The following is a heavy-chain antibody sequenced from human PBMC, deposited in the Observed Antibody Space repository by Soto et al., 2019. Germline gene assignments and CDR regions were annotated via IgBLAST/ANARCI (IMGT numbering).Heavy chain of an antibody. Sequence: GGSLRLSCAASGFTFSDYYMSWIRQAPGKGLEWVSYISSSGSTIYYADSVKGRFTISRDNAKNSLYLQMNSLRAEDTAVYYCARGYYDSSGYWGYYYYYGMDVWGQGTTVTVSS. D-gene: IGHD3-22*01. V-gene: IGHV3-11*01. CDR3: ARGYYDSSGYWGYYYYYGMDV. CDR2: ISSSGSTI. J-gene: IGHJ6*02. CDR1: GFTFSDYY.